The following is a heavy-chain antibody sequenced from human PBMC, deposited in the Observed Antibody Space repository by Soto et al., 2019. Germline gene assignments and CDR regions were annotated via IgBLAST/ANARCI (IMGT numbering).Heavy chain of an antibody. D-gene: IGHD1-1*01. CDR1: GGSISSYY. V-gene: IGHV4-59*08. J-gene: IGHJ4*02. CDR2: IYNSGRT. Sequence: SETLSLTYTVSGGSISSYYWSWIRQPPGKGLEWIGYIYNSGRTNYNPSLKSRVTISVDTSKNQFSLKLSSVTAADTAVYYCARRYGYSFDYWGQGTLVTISS. CDR3: ARRYGYSFDY.